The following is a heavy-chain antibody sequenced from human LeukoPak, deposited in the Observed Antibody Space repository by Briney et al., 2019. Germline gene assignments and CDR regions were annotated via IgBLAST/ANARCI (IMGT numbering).Heavy chain of an antibody. CDR2: INPNSGGT. CDR3: ARVGSYYDSSDYYDY. J-gene: IGHJ4*02. V-gene: IGHV1-2*06. D-gene: IGHD3-22*01. Sequence: ASVKVSCKASGYTFTGYYMHWARQAPGQGLEWMGRINPNSGGTNYAQKFQGRVTMTRDTSISTAYMELSRLRSDDTAVYYCARVGSYYDSSDYYDYWGQGTLVTVSS. CDR1: GYTFTGYY.